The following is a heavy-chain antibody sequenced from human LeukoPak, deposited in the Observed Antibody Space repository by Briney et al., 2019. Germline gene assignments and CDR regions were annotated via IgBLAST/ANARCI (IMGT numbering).Heavy chain of an antibody. Sequence: GGSLRLSCAASGFTFSSYAMHWVRQAPGKGLEWVAVISYDGSNKYYADSVKGRFTISRDNSKNTLYLQMNSLRAEDTAVYYCARGGIAVAGPSYYYYGMDVWGQGTTVTVSS. V-gene: IGHV3-30-3*01. CDR3: ARGGIAVAGPSYYYYGMDV. CDR1: GFTFSSYA. J-gene: IGHJ6*02. D-gene: IGHD6-19*01. CDR2: ISYDGSNK.